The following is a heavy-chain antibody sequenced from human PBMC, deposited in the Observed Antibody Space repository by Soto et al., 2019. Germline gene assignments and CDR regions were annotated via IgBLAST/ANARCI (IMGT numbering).Heavy chain of an antibody. CDR3: ARGGRGYCTNNVCRGWFEP. Sequence: QVQLVQSGAQVKKPGASVKVSCKASGYTFTGFYMHWVRQAPGQGLEWMGWINPNSGGTKYAQKFQGRVTMTRDTFISTAYMELTRRRSDDTAVYYWARGGRGYCTNNVCRGWFEPWGQGTLVTVSS. CDR1: GYTFTGFY. J-gene: IGHJ5*02. V-gene: IGHV1-2*02. D-gene: IGHD2-8*01. CDR2: INPNSGGT.